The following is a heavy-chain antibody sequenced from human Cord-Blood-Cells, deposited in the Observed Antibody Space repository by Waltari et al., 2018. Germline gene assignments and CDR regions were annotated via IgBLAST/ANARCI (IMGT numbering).Heavy chain of an antibody. Sequence: QVQLVQSGAEVKKPGASVKVSCKASGYTFTGYYMHWVRQALGQGLEWKGWINPNSGGTNYAQKFQGWVTMTRDTSISTAYMELSRLRSDDTAVYYCARDPSIAVAGTGYFDYWGQGTLVTVSS. V-gene: IGHV1-2*04. CDR2: INPNSGGT. CDR1: GYTFTGYY. J-gene: IGHJ4*02. D-gene: IGHD6-19*01. CDR3: ARDPSIAVAGTGYFDY.